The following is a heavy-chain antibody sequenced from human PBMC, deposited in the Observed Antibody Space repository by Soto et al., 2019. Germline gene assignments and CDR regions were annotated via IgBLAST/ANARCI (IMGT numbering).Heavy chain of an antibody. V-gene: IGHV3-23*01. CDR2: ISGSGSST. J-gene: IGHJ4*02. CDR3: ARGRGSYSFDY. Sequence: RLSCAASGFTFSGYAMNWVRQAPGKGLEWVSSISGSGSSTNYADSVKGRFTIARDNSKNTLYLQMNSLRAEDTAVYYCARGRGSYSFDYWGQGTLVTVSS. CDR1: GFTFSGYA. D-gene: IGHD1-26*01.